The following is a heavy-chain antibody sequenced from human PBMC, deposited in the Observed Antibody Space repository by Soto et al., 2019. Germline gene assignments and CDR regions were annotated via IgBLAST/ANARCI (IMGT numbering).Heavy chain of an antibody. V-gene: IGHV1-18*01. CDR2: IFPYNGNT. CDR3: ARFTDWEYCRGGTCYSNY. Sequence: ASVKVSCKASGYTFFRYGISWVRQAPGQGLEWMGWIFPYNGNTHYAQKFQGRVTMTADTSTTTAYLELRSLGSDDTAGYFCARFTDWEYCRGGTCYSNYWGQGTLVTVSS. CDR1: GYTFFRYG. D-gene: IGHD2-15*01. J-gene: IGHJ4*02.